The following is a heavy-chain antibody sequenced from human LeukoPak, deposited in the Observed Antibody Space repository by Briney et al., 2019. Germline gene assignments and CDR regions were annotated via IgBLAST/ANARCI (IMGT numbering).Heavy chain of an antibody. CDR1: GGSITSGRYY. Sequence: SQTLSLTCSVSGGSITSGRYYWTWIRQPAGKGLEWIGRLYTNDNTNYDPSLESRVSISVDTSKSQFYLQLTSVTAADTAVYFCARGVVTDDYYMGVWGKGITVIVSS. CDR2: LYTNDNT. J-gene: IGHJ6*03. V-gene: IGHV4-61*02. CDR3: ARGVVTDDYYMGV. D-gene: IGHD2-21*02.